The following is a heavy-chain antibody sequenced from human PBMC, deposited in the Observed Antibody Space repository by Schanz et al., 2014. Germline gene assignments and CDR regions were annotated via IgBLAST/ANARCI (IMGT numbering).Heavy chain of an antibody. Sequence: QVRLVQSGAEAREPGASVKVSCKATGYMFDTYGFAWVRQAPGQGLEWMGWINPNSGSTDYAQKFQGRVTMNGDSSISTAYMVLSRLRSDDTAIYYCTKDVDWGYQVDFYYYGMDVWGQGTTVTVSS. V-gene: IGHV1-2*02. D-gene: IGHD3-16*01. CDR3: TKDVDWGYQVDFYYYGMDV. J-gene: IGHJ6*02. CDR1: GYMFDTYG. CDR2: INPNSGST.